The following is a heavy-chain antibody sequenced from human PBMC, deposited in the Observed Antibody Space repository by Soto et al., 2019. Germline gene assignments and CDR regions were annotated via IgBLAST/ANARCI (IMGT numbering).Heavy chain of an antibody. J-gene: IGHJ4*02. CDR3: ARDFEGGSSGYWYY. CDR1: GYTFTGYY. V-gene: IGHV1-2*04. D-gene: IGHD3-22*01. CDR2: INPNSGGT. Sequence: GASVKVSCKASGYTFTGYYMHWVRQAPGQGLEWMGWINPNSGGTNYAQKFQGWVTMTRDTSMSTAYMELSRLRSDDTAVYYCARDFEGGSSGYWYYWGQGTLVTVSS.